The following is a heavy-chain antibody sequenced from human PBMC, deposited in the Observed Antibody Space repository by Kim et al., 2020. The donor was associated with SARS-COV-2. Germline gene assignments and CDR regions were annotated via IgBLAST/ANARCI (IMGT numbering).Heavy chain of an antibody. J-gene: IGHJ4*02. D-gene: IGHD3-22*01. V-gene: IGHV4-59*01. CDR2: VFSSGTT. CDR1: DGSIENYY. Sequence: SETLSLTCTVSDGSIENYYWSWFRQPPGKGLEWIGYVFSSGTTNYNPSLESRLTISVDTSKNQFSLRLRSVTAADTAVYYGARRDTRGYYSLWGQGSLVTVSS. CDR3: ARRDTRGYYSL.